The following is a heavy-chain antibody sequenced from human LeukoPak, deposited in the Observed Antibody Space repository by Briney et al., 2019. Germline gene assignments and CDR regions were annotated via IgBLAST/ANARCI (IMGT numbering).Heavy chain of an antibody. D-gene: IGHD1-26*01. Sequence: GSLRLSCAASGFTFETYEMNWVRQTPGRGLEWVAYIGSGGSMRYYADSVKGRFTISRINAKNSLYLQMNSLRAEDTAVYYCARGGSFVNYWGQGTLVTVSS. CDR2: IGSGGSMR. CDR1: GFTFETYE. V-gene: IGHV3-48*03. CDR3: ARGGSFVNY. J-gene: IGHJ4*02.